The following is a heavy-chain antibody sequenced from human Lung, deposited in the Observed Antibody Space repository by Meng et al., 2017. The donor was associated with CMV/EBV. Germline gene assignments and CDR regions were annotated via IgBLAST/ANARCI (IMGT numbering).Heavy chain of an antibody. CDR1: GGSISSSNW. CDR3: ASFPPPGKQWLVTDY. D-gene: IGHD6-19*01. Sequence: QVQRQWSGPVLLRPWGTLSLPCAVSGGSISSSNWWSWVRQPPGKGLEWIGEIYHSGSTNYNPSLKSRVTISVDKSKNQFSLKLSSVTAADTAVYYCASFPPPGKQWLVTDYWGQGTLVTVSS. J-gene: IGHJ4*02. V-gene: IGHV4-4*02. CDR2: IYHSGST.